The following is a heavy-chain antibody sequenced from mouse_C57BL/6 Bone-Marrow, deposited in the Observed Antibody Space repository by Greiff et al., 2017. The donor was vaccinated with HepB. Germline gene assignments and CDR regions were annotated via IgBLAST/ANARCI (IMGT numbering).Heavy chain of an antibody. CDR2: IWRGGST. CDR1: GFSLTSYG. D-gene: IGHD2-4*01. J-gene: IGHJ3*01. Sequence: VKLMESGPGLVQPSQSLSITCTVSGFSLTSYGVHWVRQSPGKGLEWLGVIWRGGSTDYNAAFMSRLSITKDNSKSQVFFKMNSLQADDTAIYYCAKPYYDYDWFAYWGQGTLVTVSA. V-gene: IGHV2-5*01. CDR3: AKPYYDYDWFAY.